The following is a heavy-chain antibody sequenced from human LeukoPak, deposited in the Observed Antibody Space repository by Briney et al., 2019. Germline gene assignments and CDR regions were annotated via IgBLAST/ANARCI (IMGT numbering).Heavy chain of an antibody. D-gene: IGHD3-3*01. V-gene: IGHV4-30-2*01. Sequence: SETLSLTCAVSGGSISSGGYSWSWIRQPPGKGLEWIGYIYHSGSTYYNPSLKSRVTISVDRSKNQFSLKLSSVTAADTAVYYCARNDFWSGCAFDIWGQGTMVTVSS. CDR2: IYHSGST. J-gene: IGHJ3*02. CDR1: GGSISSGGYS. CDR3: ARNDFWSGCAFDI.